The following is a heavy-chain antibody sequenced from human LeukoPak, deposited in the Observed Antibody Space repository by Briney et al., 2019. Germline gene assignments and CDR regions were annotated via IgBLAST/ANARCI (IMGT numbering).Heavy chain of an antibody. CDR3: ARAIRRGAVKRGSLDY. V-gene: IGHV4-61*05. CDR2: IYYSGST. J-gene: IGHJ4*02. CDR1: GGSITFSRYY. Sequence: PSETLSLTCTVSGGSITFSRYYWSWIRQPPGKGQEWIGYIYYSGSTNYNPSLKSRVTISVDTSKNQFSLKLSSVTAADTAVYYCARAIRRGAVKRGSLDYWGQGTLVTVSS. D-gene: IGHD3-16*01.